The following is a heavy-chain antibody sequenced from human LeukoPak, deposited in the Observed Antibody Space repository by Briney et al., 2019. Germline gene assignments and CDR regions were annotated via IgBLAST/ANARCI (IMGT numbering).Heavy chain of an antibody. V-gene: IGHV3-30*04. CDR3: ARTPPQYSSGWYFDY. Sequence: GRSLRLSCAASGFTFSSYAMHWVRQAPGKGPEWVAVISYDGSNKYYADSVKGRFTISRDNSKNTLYLQMNSLRAEDTAVYYCARTPPQYSSGWYFDYWGQGTLVTVSS. J-gene: IGHJ4*02. D-gene: IGHD6-19*01. CDR1: GFTFSSYA. CDR2: ISYDGSNK.